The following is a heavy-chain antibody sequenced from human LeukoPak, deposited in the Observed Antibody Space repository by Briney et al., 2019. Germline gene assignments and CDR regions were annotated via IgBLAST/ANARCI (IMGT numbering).Heavy chain of an antibody. D-gene: IGHD4-23*01. CDR1: GFTFTSSA. Sequence: SVKVSCKASGFTFTSSAMQWVRQARGQRLEWIGRIVVGSGNTNYAQKFQERVTITRDMSTSTAYMELSSLRSEDTAVYYCAAEAKALRWSNSPGAFDIWGQGTMVTVSS. V-gene: IGHV1-58*02. CDR3: AAEAKALRWSNSPGAFDI. CDR2: IVVGSGNT. J-gene: IGHJ3*02.